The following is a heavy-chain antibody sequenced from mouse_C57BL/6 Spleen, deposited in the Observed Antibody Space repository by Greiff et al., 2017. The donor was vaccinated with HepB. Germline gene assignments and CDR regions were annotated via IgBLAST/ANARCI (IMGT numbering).Heavy chain of an antibody. V-gene: IGHV1-64*01. Sequence: QVHVKQSGAELVKPGASVKLSCKASGYTFTSYWMHWVKQRPGQGLEWIGMIHPNSGSTNYNEKFKSKATLTVDKSSSTAYMQLSSLTSEDSAVYYCARCSGYYFDYWGQGTTLTVSS. J-gene: IGHJ2*01. CDR1: GYTFTSYW. CDR2: IHPNSGST. CDR3: ARCSGYYFDY. D-gene: IGHD6-1*01.